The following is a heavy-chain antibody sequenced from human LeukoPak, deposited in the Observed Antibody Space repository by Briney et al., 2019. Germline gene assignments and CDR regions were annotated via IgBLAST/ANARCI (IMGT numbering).Heavy chain of an antibody. CDR2: IYTSGST. CDR3: ARSLGQLLYSFDP. D-gene: IGHD2-2*01. J-gene: IGHJ5*02. Sequence: PSETLSLTCTGSRGSISSYYWSWIRQPAGKGLEGIGRIYTSGSTNYNPSLKSRVTMSVDTSKNQFSLKLSSVTAADTAVYYCARSLGQLLYSFDPWGQGTLVTVSS. CDR1: RGSISSYY. V-gene: IGHV4-4*07.